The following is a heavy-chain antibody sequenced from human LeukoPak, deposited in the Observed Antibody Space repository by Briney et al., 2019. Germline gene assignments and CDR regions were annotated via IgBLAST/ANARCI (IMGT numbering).Heavy chain of an antibody. CDR3: AKPYYYDSSGSLGY. V-gene: IGHV3-23*01. D-gene: IGHD3-22*01. Sequence: GRSLRLSCAASGFTFSSYGMHWVRQAPGKGLEWVSAISGSGGSTYYADSVKGRFTISRDNSKNTLYLQMNSLRAEDTAVYYCAKPYYYDSSGSLGYWGQGTLVTVSS. CDR2: ISGSGGST. J-gene: IGHJ4*02. CDR1: GFTFSSYG.